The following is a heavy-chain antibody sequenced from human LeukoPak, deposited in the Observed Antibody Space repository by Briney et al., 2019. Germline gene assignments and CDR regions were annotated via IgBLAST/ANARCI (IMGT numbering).Heavy chain of an antibody. D-gene: IGHD5-12*01. CDR2: ISSSGDST. Sequence: PGGSLRLSCAASGFTFRSYWMHWVRQVPGKGLEWVSVISSSGDSTYYADSVKGRFTVSRDNSKNTLYLQMNSLRAEDTAVYYXXKLTSGWVVAAFDFWGQGTLVSVSS. V-gene: IGHV3-23*01. J-gene: IGHJ4*02. CDR1: GFTFRSYW. CDR3: XKLTSGWVVAAFDF.